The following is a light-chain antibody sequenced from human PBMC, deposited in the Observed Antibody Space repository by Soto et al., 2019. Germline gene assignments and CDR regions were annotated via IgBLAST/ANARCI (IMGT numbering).Light chain of an antibody. Sequence: AIPLTQSPSSLSASVGDRVTITCRASQGIRGALAWYQQRPGKPPKMLIYDVSKLERGVPYSFSGSYSGTHFTLTISSLQAEDFATYYCQQFNSYPITFGQGTRLEIK. J-gene: IGKJ5*01. CDR2: DVS. V-gene: IGKV1-13*02. CDR1: QGIRGA. CDR3: QQFNSYPIT.